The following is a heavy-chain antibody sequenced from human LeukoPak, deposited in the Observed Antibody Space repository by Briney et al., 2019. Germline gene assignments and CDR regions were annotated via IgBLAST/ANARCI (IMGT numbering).Heavy chain of an antibody. D-gene: IGHD2-15*01. CDR2: INHSGST. CDR3: ARGVRAPIGWSSNAGYYYYGMDV. J-gene: IGHJ6*02. V-gene: IGHV4-34*01. Sequence: SETLSLTCAVYGGSFSGYYWSWIRQPPGKGLEWIGEINHSGSTNYNPSLKSRVTISVDTSKNQFSLKLSSVTAADTAVYYCARGVRAPIGWSSNAGYYYYGMDVWGQGTTVTVSS. CDR1: GGSFSGYY.